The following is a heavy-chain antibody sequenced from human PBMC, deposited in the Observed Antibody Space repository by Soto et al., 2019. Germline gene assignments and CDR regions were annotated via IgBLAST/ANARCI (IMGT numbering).Heavy chain of an antibody. J-gene: IGHJ1*01. Sequence: GGSLRLSCAASGFTFSNYAMHWVRQAPGKELEYASAISSSGGSTYYADSVKGRFTISRDNSKNTLYLQMGSLRADDMAVYYCAARDCSGGTCLYFQYWGQGTVVTVSS. CDR1: GFTFSNYA. D-gene: IGHD2-15*01. CDR2: ISSSGGST. V-gene: IGHV3-64*02. CDR3: AARDCSGGTCLYFQY.